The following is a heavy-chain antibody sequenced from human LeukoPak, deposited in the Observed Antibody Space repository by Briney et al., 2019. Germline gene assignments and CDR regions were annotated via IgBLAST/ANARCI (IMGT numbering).Heavy chain of an antibody. CDR3: ARTVPPCGGDCLNWFDP. CDR1: GYSFTSYW. CDR2: IYPGDSDT. V-gene: IGHV5-51*01. D-gene: IGHD2-21*02. Sequence: GESLKISCKGSGYSFTSYWIGWVRQMPGKGLEWMGIIYPGDSDTRYSPSFQGQVTISADKSISTAYLQWSSLKASDTAMYYCARTVPPCGGDCLNWFDPWGQGTLVTVSS. J-gene: IGHJ5*02.